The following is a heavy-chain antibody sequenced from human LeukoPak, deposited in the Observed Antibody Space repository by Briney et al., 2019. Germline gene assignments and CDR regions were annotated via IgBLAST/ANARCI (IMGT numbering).Heavy chain of an antibody. CDR3: ARDRGADQKSIFDY. CDR2: ISSSSSYI. D-gene: IGHD3-9*01. Sequence: PGGSLRLSCAASGFTFSSYSMNWVRQAPGKGLEWVSSISSSSSYIYYADSVKGRFTISRDNAKNSLYLQMNSLRAEDTAVYYCARDRGADQKSIFDYWGQGTLVTVSS. V-gene: IGHV3-21*01. CDR1: GFTFSSYS. J-gene: IGHJ4*02.